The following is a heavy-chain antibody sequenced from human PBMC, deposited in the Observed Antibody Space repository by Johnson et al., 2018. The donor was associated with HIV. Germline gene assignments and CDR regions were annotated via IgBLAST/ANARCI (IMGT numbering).Heavy chain of an antibody. V-gene: IGHV3-30*04. Sequence: QVQLVESGGGVVQPGRSLRLSCAASGFTFSSYAMHWVRQTPGKGLEWVAVISYDGSNKYYAASVKGRFTISRDNSKNTLYLQMNSLRAEDTAVYYCAKDRYYDSSGPDAFDIWGQGTMVTVSS. J-gene: IGHJ3*02. CDR3: AKDRYYDSSGPDAFDI. CDR1: GFTFSSYA. D-gene: IGHD3-22*01. CDR2: ISYDGSNK.